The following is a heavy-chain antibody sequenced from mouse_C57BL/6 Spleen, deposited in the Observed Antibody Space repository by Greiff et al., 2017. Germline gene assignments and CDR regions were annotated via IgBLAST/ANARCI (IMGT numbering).Heavy chain of an antibody. CDR1: GFSLTSYA. CDR2: LWTGGGT. D-gene: IGHD1-1*01. CDR3: ARVPLYDGSSYWSFDV. J-gene: IGHJ1*03. Sequence: VMLVESGPGLVAPSQSLSITCTVSGFSLTSYAISWVRQPPGKGLEWLGVLWTGGGTNYNSALKSRLSISKDNSESQFFLKMNSLQSGDTARYYCARVPLYDGSSYWSFDVWGTGTTVTGSS. V-gene: IGHV2-9-1*01.